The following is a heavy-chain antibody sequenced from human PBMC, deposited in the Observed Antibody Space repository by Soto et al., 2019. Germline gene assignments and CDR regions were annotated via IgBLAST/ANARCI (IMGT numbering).Heavy chain of an antibody. CDR2: IYWNDDT. J-gene: IGHJ3*02. D-gene: IGHD4-17*01. CDR1: GLSFGTSGVG. V-gene: IGHV2-5*01. CDR3: ASMTTVATAAFDI. Sequence: QITLKESGPTPVKPTQTLTLTCTASGLSFGTSGVGVGWIRQPPGAALEWLALIYWNDDTRYSPSLKSSLPIPKDTSKIQVVLTMTNVDPVDTATYYSASMTTVATAAFDIWGQGTMVTVSS.